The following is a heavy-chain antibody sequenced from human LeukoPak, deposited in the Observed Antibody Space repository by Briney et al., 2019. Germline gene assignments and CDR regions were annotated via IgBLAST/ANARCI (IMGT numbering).Heavy chain of an antibody. D-gene: IGHD2-2*01. V-gene: IGHV1-2*02. J-gene: IGHJ5*02. CDR1: GYTFTGYY. Sequence: ASVKVSCKASGYTFTGYYMHWVRQAPGQGREWMGWINPNSGGTNYAQKFQGRVTMTRDTPISTAYMELSRLRSDATAVYYCARDVVPAAICCVDRNWFDPWGQGTLVTVSS. CDR3: ARDVVPAAICCVDRNWFDP. CDR2: INPNSGGT.